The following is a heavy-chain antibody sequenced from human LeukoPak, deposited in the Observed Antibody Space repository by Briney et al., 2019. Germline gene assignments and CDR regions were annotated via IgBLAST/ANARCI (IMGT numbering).Heavy chain of an antibody. D-gene: IGHD3-22*01. CDR3: ARVGSSGYYYVY. J-gene: IGHJ4*02. CDR2: IYYSGST. Sequence: SETLSLTCTVSDGSISSSSYYWGWIRQPPGKGLEWIGSIYYSGSTYYNPSLKSRVTISVDTSKNQFSLKLSSVTAADTVVYYCARVGSSGYYYVYWGQGTLVTVSS. CDR1: DGSISSSSYY. V-gene: IGHV4-39*07.